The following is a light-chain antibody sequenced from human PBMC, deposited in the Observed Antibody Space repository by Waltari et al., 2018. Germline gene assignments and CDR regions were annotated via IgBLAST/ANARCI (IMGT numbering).Light chain of an antibody. J-gene: IGLJ3*02. Sequence: SVLTQPPSASGTPGQTVTIPCSGSSSNIGGNFVYWYQQLPGMAPQLLIDKNNQRPSGVPDRCAGSKSGTSAALAISGLRSDDEAEYYCAAWDDNLTGPLFGGGTKVTVL. CDR2: KNN. CDR1: SSNIGGNF. V-gene: IGLV1-47*01. CDR3: AAWDDNLTGPL.